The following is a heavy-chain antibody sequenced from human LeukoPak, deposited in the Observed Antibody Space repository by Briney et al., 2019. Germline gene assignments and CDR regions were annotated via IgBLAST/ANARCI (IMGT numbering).Heavy chain of an antibody. D-gene: IGHD1-26*01. CDR2: ISVSGSTI. V-gene: IGHV3-11*04. CDR3: AREALGSNSLDAFDI. J-gene: IGHJ3*02. CDR1: GFTFSDYY. Sequence: GGSLRLSCAASGFTFSDYYMSWMRQAPGKGLEWISYISVSGSTIYYAGSVKGRFTISRDNAKNSLYLQMNSLRAEDTAVYYCAREALGSNSLDAFDIWGQGTMVTVSS.